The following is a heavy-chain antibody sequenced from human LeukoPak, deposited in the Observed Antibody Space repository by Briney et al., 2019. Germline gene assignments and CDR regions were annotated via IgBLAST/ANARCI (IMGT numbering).Heavy chain of an antibody. CDR2: IYTSGNT. CDR3: ARKIAVAGNYYYYYGMDV. Sequence: SETLSLTCTVSGGSISSYYWSWIRQPAGKGLEWIGRIYTSGNTNYNPSLKSRVAISVDTSKNQFSLKLSSVTAADTAVYYCARKIAVAGNYYYYYGMDVWGQGTTVTVSS. V-gene: IGHV4-4*07. D-gene: IGHD6-19*01. J-gene: IGHJ6*02. CDR1: GGSISSYY.